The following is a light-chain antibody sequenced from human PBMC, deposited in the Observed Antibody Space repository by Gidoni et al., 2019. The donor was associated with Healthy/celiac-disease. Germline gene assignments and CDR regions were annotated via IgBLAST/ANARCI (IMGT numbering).Light chain of an antibody. J-gene: IGKJ4*01. CDR3: QQYGSSPRLT. Sequence: EIVLPQSPGTLSLSPGERATLSCRASQSVSSSYLAWYPREPGQAPRLLTYGASSRATGIPGRGSGSGSGTDFTLTISRLEPEDFAVYYCQQYGSSPRLTFGGGTKVEIK. CDR2: GAS. CDR1: QSVSSSY. V-gene: IGKV3-20*01.